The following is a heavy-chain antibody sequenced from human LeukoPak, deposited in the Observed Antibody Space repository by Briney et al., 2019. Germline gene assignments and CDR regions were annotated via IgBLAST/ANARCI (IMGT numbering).Heavy chain of an antibody. D-gene: IGHD5-18*01. J-gene: IGHJ4*02. CDR2: IIPIFGTA. CDR3: ARVADSYGPSAHDY. CDR1: GGTFSSYA. Sequence: ASVKVSCKASGGTFSSYAISWVRQAPGQGLEWMGGIIPIFGTANYAQKFQGRVTITADKSTSTAYMELSGLRSEDTAVYYCARVADSYGPSAHDYWGQGTLVTVSS. V-gene: IGHV1-69*06.